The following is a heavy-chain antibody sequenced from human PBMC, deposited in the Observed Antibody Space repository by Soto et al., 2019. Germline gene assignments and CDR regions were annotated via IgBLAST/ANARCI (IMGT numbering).Heavy chain of an antibody. V-gene: IGHV4-39*01. Sequence: ASEPLSLTCTVSCGSVTNSSYYWGWIRQSPGKGLDWIGSVYYRGRSYSKSSVKSRVTISVDTSKNQFSLNLNSVTASDTAVYFCVSQRTTVITQDYFDYWGPGALVTVS. CDR2: VYYRGRS. CDR3: VSQRTTVITQDYFDY. CDR1: CGSVTNSSYY. J-gene: IGHJ4*01. D-gene: IGHD4-4*01.